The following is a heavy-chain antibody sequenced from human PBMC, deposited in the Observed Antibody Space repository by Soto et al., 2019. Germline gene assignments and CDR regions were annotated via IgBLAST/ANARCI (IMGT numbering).Heavy chain of an antibody. J-gene: IGHJ3*02. V-gene: IGHV3-23*01. D-gene: IGHD2-2*01. Sequence: EVQLLESGGGLEQPGGSLRLSCAASGFTFSSYAMSWVRQAPGKGLEWVSAISGSGGSTYYADSVKGRFTISRDNSKNTLYLQMNSLRAEDTAVYYCAKVRAVKDIWGVPAAYNAFDIWGQGTMVTVSS. CDR2: ISGSGGST. CDR1: GFTFSSYA. CDR3: AKVRAVKDIWGVPAAYNAFDI.